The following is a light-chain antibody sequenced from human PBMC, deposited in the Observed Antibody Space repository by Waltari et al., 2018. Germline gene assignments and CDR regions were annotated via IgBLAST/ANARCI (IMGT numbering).Light chain of an antibody. CDR1: SSGVGAFDS. V-gene: IGLV2-8*01. CDR3: SSFAGSSQML. J-gene: IGLJ2*01. CDR2: EVS. Sequence: QSALTQPPSASGSPGRSVTISCTGTSSGVGAFDSVSWYQQHQGKVPSLMIYEVSKRPSGVPDRFSGSKSGNTASLTVSGLQVEDEADYYCSSFAGSSQMLFGGGTKLTVL.